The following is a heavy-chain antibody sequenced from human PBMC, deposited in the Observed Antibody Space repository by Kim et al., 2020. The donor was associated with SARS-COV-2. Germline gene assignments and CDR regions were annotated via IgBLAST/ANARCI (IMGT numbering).Heavy chain of an antibody. Sequence: SGRTNYTPPLKSRATISVDTSKNQFSLKLSSGSAADTAVYYCARDLVGFDYWGQGTLVTVSS. J-gene: IGHJ4*02. CDR2: SGRT. V-gene: IGHV4-59*01. CDR3: ARDLVGFDY. D-gene: IGHD2-15*01.